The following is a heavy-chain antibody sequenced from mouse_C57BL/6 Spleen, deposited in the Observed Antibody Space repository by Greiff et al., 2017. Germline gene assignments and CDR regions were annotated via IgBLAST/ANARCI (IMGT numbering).Heavy chain of an antibody. D-gene: IGHD3-1*01. CDR1: GYTFTSYW. Sequence: QLQQPGAELVMPGASVKLSCKASGYTFTSYWMHWVKQRPGQGLEWIGEIDPSDSYTNYNQKFKGKSTLTVDKSSSTAYMQLSSLTSEDSAVYYCARRGGFYAMDYWGQGTSVTVSS. V-gene: IGHV1-69*01. J-gene: IGHJ4*01. CDR3: ARRGGFYAMDY. CDR2: IDPSDSYT.